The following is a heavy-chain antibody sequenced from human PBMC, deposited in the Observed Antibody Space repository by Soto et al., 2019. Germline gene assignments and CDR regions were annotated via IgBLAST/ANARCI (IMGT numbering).Heavy chain of an antibody. CDR2: IYYSGST. J-gene: IGHJ6*02. Sequence: SETLSLTCTVSGGSISSYYWSWIRQPPGKGLEWIGYIYYSGSTNYNPSLKSRVTISVDTSKNQFSLKLSSVTAADTAVYYCARDRGYYGMDVWGQGTTVTVSS. D-gene: IGHD3-10*01. V-gene: IGHV4-59*01. CDR1: GGSISSYY. CDR3: ARDRGYYGMDV.